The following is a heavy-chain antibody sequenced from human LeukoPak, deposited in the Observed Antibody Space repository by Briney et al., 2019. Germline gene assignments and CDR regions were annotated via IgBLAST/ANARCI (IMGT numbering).Heavy chain of an antibody. CDR1: GFTFSNYR. CDR2: INKDGREK. J-gene: IGHJ4*02. CDR3: ARDEVTY. Sequence: GGSLRLSCAAAGFTFSNYRMSWVRQAPGKGLEWVAHINKDGREKYYVDSVKGRFTISRDNAKNSLYLQMNSLRVEDTAVYYCARDEVTYWGQGTLVTVSS. V-gene: IGHV3-7*01.